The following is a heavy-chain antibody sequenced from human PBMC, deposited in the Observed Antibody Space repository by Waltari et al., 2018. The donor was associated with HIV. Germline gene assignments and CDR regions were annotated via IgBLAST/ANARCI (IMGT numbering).Heavy chain of an antibody. V-gene: IGHV1-24*01. CDR2: FDPEDGER. CDR1: GYKITELS. D-gene: IGHD5-18*01. J-gene: IGHJ4*02. Sequence: QVELVQSGAEVKKPGASVQVSCKVSGYKITELSMHWVRQAPGEGPEWMGGFDPEDGERTYAQKFQGRVTMIEDTSTDTAYMELSSLRSEDTAVYYCATGADTAYWGQGTLVIVSS. CDR3: ATGADTAY.